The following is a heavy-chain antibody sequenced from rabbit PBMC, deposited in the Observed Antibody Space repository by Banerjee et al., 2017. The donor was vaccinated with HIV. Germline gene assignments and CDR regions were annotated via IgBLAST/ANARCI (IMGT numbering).Heavy chain of an antibody. J-gene: IGHJ4*01. V-gene: IGHV1S45*01. Sequence: QEQLEESGGDLVKPEGSLTLTCTASGLDSDSTYYICWVRQAPGKGLEWIACIYVGSSGTTSYATWAQGRFTISKTSSTTVTMQMTSLTAADTATYFCARGADSHIGYAYITLAGFNLWGPGTLVTVS. CDR1: GLDSDSTYY. CDR2: IYVGSSGTT. D-gene: IGHD6-1*01. CDR3: ARGADSHIGYAYITLAGFNL.